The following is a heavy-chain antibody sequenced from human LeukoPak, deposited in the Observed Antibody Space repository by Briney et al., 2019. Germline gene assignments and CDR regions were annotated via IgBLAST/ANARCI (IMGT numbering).Heavy chain of an antibody. V-gene: IGHV1-18*04. CDR3: ARGAYGDK. J-gene: IGHJ4*02. CDR1: GYTFTGYY. D-gene: IGHD4-17*01. Sequence: ASVKVSCKASGYTFTGYYMHWVRQAPGQGLEWMGWISTQSGNTNYAQKVQSRLTLTTDRSTNTAYMELRSLRSDDTAVYYCARGAYGDKWGQGTMVTVSS. CDR2: ISTQSGNT.